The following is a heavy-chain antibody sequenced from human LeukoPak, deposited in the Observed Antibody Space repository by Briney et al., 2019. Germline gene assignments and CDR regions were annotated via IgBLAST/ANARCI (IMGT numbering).Heavy chain of an antibody. Sequence: GRSLRLSCAASGFTFSSYAMHWVRQAPGKGLEWVAVISYDGSNKYYADSVKGRFTISRDNSKNTLYLQMNSLRAEDTAVYYCVRDDAVFGVVGFFRYWGQGTLVTVSS. CDR2: ISYDGSNK. V-gene: IGHV3-30-3*01. CDR3: VRDDAVFGVVGFFRY. CDR1: GFTFSSYA. J-gene: IGHJ4*02. D-gene: IGHD3-3*01.